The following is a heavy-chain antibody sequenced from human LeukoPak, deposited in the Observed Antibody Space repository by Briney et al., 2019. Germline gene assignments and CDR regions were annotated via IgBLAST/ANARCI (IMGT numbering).Heavy chain of an antibody. CDR1: GFTFSDRY. CDR2: IYYSGST. J-gene: IGHJ3*02. CDR3: ARDRRGNAFDI. Sequence: PGGSLRLSCAASGFTFSDRYMDWVRQAPGKGLEWIGYIYYSGSTNYNPSLTSRVTISVDTSKSQFSLKLSSVTAADTAVYYCARDRRGNAFDIWGQGTMVTVSS. D-gene: IGHD3-16*01. V-gene: IGHV4-59*11.